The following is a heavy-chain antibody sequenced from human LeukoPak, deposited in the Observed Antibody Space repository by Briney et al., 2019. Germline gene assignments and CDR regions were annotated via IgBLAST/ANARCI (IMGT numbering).Heavy chain of an antibody. CDR3: AKETIAAAGPDSWFDP. V-gene: IGHV4-61*01. D-gene: IGHD6-13*01. Sequence: SETLSLTCTVSGGSLSSSSYYWGWVHHPPGNGLECNGSIYYSGSNNYHPSLKGRVTISVDTSKNQFSLKLSSVTAADTAVYYCAKETIAAAGPDSWFDPWGQGTLVTVFS. J-gene: IGHJ5*02. CDR2: IYYSGSN. CDR1: GGSLSSSSYY.